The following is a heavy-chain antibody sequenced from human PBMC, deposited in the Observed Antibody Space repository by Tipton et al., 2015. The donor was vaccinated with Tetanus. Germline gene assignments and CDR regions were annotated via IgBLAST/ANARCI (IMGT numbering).Heavy chain of an antibody. V-gene: IGHV4-31*02. D-gene: IGHD5-12*01. CDR1: GGSISSGGYY. Sequence: LRLSCTVSGGSISSGGYYWSWIPQHPGKGLEWIGYIYYSGSTYYNPSLKSRVTISVDTSKNQFSLKLSSVTAADTAVYYCARVATPSPGGYYYYYMDVWGKGTTVTVSS. CDR2: IYYSGST. CDR3: ARVATPSPGGYYYYYMDV. J-gene: IGHJ6*03.